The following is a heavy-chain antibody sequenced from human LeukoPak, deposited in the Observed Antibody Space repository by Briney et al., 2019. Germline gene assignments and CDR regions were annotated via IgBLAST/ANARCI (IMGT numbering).Heavy chain of an antibody. J-gene: IGHJ6*02. Sequence: GESLKISCKGSGYSFTSYWIGWVRQMPGKGLEWMGIIYPGDSDTSYSPSFQGQVTISADKSISTAYLQWSSLKASDTAMYYCASGIAVAGIGLDVWGQGTTVTVSS. CDR3: ASGIAVAGIGLDV. V-gene: IGHV5-51*01. CDR2: IYPGDSDT. D-gene: IGHD6-19*01. CDR1: GYSFTSYW.